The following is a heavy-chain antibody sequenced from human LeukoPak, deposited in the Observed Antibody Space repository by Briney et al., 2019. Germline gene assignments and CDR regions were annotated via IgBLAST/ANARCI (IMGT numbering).Heavy chain of an antibody. V-gene: IGHV3-74*01. D-gene: IGHD6-19*01. CDR2: INTDGTVT. J-gene: IGHJ4*02. CDR1: GFTFSKYW. Sequence: GGSLRLSCAASGFTFSKYWMLWVRQAPGKGLESVSRINTDGTVTTYADSVKGRFTVSKDNADNTMFLQMNGVRDEDTAVYYCATKQWLAPPPDSWGQGTPVTVSS. CDR3: ATKQWLAPPPDS.